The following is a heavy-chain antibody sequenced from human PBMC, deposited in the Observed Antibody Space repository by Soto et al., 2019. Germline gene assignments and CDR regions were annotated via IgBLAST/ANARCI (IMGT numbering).Heavy chain of an antibody. Sequence: QVQLVQSGAEVKKPGSSVKISCKASGGTFSSYAISWVRQAPGQGLEWMAGIIPIVGTANYAQKFQGRVTINADESTSTAYLELSSLRAEDTAVYYCARDSLLWFGQSTYYFDYWGQGTLVTVYS. J-gene: IGHJ4*02. CDR3: ARDSLLWFGQSTYYFDY. CDR1: GGTFSSYA. CDR2: IIPIVGTA. D-gene: IGHD3-10*01. V-gene: IGHV1-69*01.